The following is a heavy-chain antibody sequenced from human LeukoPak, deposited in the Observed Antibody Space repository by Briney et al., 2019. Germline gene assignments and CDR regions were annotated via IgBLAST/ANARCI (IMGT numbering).Heavy chain of an antibody. J-gene: IGHJ4*02. CDR1: GFTFSSYG. CDR3: AKTFGIAAAGNGY. CDR2: IRYDGSNE. Sequence: GGSLRLSCAASGFTFSSYGMNWVRQAPGKGLEWVAFIRYDGSNEYYADSVKGRFTISRDSSKNTLYLQMNSLRAEDTAVYYCAKTFGIAAAGNGYWGQGTLVTVSS. D-gene: IGHD6-13*01. V-gene: IGHV3-30*02.